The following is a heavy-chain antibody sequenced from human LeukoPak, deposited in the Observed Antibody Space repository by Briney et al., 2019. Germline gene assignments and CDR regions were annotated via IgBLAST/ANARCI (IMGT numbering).Heavy chain of an antibody. J-gene: IGHJ4*02. CDR2: IQSDGGNE. CDR3: VRDGAHWDLDY. D-gene: IGHD7-27*01. CDR1: GFSFSTSG. V-gene: IGHV3-30*02. Sequence: GGSLRLSCAASGFSFSTSGMHWIRQTPGKGLERVAFIQSDGGNEYYADSVKGRFTISRDNSKNTVHLQMHSLRAEDTAMYYCVRDGAHWDLDYWGQGTLVTVSS.